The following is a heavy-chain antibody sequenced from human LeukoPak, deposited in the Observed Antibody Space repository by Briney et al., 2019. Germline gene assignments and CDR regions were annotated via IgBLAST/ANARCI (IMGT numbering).Heavy chain of an antibody. J-gene: IGHJ4*02. CDR3: ARAYCGGDCYRGSYYFDY. V-gene: IGHV1-69*01. D-gene: IGHD2-21*02. Sequence: GASVKVSCKASGGTFSSYAISWVRQASGQGLEWMGGIIPIFGTANYAQKFQGRVTITADESTSTAYMELSSLRSEDTAVYYCARAYCGGDCYRGSYYFDYWGQGTLVTVSS. CDR2: IIPIFGTA. CDR1: GGTFSSYA.